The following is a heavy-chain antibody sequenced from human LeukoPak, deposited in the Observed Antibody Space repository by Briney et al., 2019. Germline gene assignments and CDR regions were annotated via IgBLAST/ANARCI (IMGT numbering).Heavy chain of an antibody. CDR3: ARGGGLDV. D-gene: IGHD3-16*01. Sequence: GGSLRLSCAASGLTFSSHWMHWVRQAPGKGLEWVASINHNGNVNYYVDSVKGRFTISRDNAKNSLYLQMSNLRAEDTAVYFCARGGGLDVWGQGATVTVSS. CDR1: GLTFSSHW. CDR2: INHNGNVN. V-gene: IGHV3-7*03. J-gene: IGHJ6*02.